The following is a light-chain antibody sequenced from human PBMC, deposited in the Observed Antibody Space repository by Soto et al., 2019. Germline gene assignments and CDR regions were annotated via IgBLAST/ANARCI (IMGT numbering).Light chain of an antibody. V-gene: IGLV2-14*01. CDR2: EVS. J-gene: IGLJ2*01. Sequence: QSALTQPASVSGSPGQSITISCTGTSSDVGGYNYVSWYQQHPGKAPKLMIYEVSNRPSGVSNRFSGSKSGNTASLTVSGLQAEDEADYYCSSYAGSNNWVVFGGGTKLTVL. CDR3: SSYAGSNNWVV. CDR1: SSDVGGYNY.